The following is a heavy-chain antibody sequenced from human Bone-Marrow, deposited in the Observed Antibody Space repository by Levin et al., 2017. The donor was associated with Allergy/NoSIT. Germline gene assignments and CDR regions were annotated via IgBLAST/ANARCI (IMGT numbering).Heavy chain of an antibody. CDR2: IIPIFGTA. J-gene: IGHJ4*02. CDR3: ARSSNPGYCSSTSCYGVDY. V-gene: IGHV1-69*13. Sequence: ASVKVSCKASGGTFSSYAISWVRQAPGQGLEWMGGIIPIFGTANYAQKFQGRVTITADESTSTAYMELSSLRSEDTAVYYCARSSNPGYCSSTSCYGVDYWGQGTLVTVSS. D-gene: IGHD2-2*01. CDR1: GGTFSSYA.